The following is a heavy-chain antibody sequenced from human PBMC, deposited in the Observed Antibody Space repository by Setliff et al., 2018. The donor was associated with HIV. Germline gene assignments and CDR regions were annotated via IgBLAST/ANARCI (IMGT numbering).Heavy chain of an antibody. CDR3: ARDGLLVAGIRFDY. D-gene: IGHD6-19*01. Sequence: SVKVSCKTSGGTFSSYAVSWVRQAPGQGLEWRVGIIPAFGTANYAQKFQGRVTITTDESTSKAYMELSGLRSEDTAVYFCARDGLLVAGIRFDYWGQGTLVTVSS. V-gene: IGHV1-69*05. J-gene: IGHJ4*01. CDR1: GGTFSSYA. CDR2: IIPAFGTA.